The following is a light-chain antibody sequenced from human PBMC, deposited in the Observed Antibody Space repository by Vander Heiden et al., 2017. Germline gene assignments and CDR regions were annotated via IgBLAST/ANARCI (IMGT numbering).Light chain of an antibody. V-gene: IGKV3-15*01. Sequence: EIVMTQSPATLSASPGERDTLSCRASQSVSSNLAWYQHKPGQAPRLLIYGASTRATGIPARFSGSGSGTEFTLTISSLQSEDFAVYYCQQYNNWLVTFGQGTKVEIK. J-gene: IGKJ1*01. CDR2: GAS. CDR1: QSVSSN. CDR3: QQYNNWLVT.